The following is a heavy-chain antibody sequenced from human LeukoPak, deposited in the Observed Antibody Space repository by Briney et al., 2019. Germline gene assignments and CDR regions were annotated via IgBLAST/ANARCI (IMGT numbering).Heavy chain of an antibody. CDR3: ARGYCSGGSCYSWLFGDYYYMDV. D-gene: IGHD2-15*01. CDR1: GGSISSSSYY. J-gene: IGHJ6*03. Sequence: KSSETLSLTCTVSGGSISSSSYYWGWIRQPPGKGLEWIGSIYYSGSTYYNPSLKSRVTISVDTSKNQFSLKLSSVTAADTAVYYCARGYCSGGSCYSWLFGDYYYMDVWGKGTTVTVSS. CDR2: IYYSGST. V-gene: IGHV4-39*07.